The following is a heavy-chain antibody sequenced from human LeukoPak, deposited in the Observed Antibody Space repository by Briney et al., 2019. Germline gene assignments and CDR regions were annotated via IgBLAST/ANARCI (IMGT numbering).Heavy chain of an antibody. CDR2: IDPSDSYT. Sequence: GESLNISCKGSGYSFTTYWIIWVRHMPGKGLEWMGRIDPSDSYTNYSPSFQGHVTISADKSFSTAYLQWTSLKASDTAMYYCARHAKAYGSSCDYWGQGTLVTVSS. V-gene: IGHV5-10-1*01. J-gene: IGHJ4*02. CDR3: ARHAKAYGSSCDY. D-gene: IGHD6-13*01. CDR1: GYSFTTYW.